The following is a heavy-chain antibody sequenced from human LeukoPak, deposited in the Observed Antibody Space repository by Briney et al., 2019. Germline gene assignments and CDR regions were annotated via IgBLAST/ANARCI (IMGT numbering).Heavy chain of an antibody. CDR1: GDSISSSNW. Sequence: SGTLSLTSTVSGDSISSSNWWSWVRQPPGKGLEWIAEIYHSGSTNYNPSLKSRVTISVDKSKNQFSLKLRSVTAADTAVYYCARALGHYYDSSGYFCYFDYWGQGTLVTVSS. J-gene: IGHJ4*02. V-gene: IGHV4-4*02. CDR3: ARALGHYYDSSGYFCYFDY. CDR2: IYHSGST. D-gene: IGHD3-22*01.